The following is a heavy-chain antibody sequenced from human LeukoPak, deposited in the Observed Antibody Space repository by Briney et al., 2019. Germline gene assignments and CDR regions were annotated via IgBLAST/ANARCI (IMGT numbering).Heavy chain of an antibody. D-gene: IGHD6-19*01. CDR1: GGSISSSSYY. J-gene: IGHJ4*02. Sequence: SETLSLTCTVSGGSISSSSYYWGWIRQPPGKGLEWIGSIYYSGSTYYNPSLKSRVTISVDTSKNQFSLKLSSVTAADTAVYYCARSFFVPGTAVAGNFDYWGQGTLVTVSS. V-gene: IGHV4-39*01. CDR2: IYYSGST. CDR3: ARSFFVPGTAVAGNFDY.